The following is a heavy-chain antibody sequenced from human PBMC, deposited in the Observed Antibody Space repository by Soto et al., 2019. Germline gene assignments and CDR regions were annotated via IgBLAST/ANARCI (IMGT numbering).Heavy chain of an antibody. Sequence: SETLSLTFAVSGGSISSSNWWSWVRPPPGKGLEWIGEIYHSVSTNYNPSLKSRVTISVDKSKNQFSVKLSSVTAADTAVYYCAREREQQLVLRWLEPWGQGTLVTVSS. D-gene: IGHD6-13*01. CDR3: AREREQQLVLRWLEP. J-gene: IGHJ5*02. CDR2: IYHSVST. V-gene: IGHV4-4*02. CDR1: GGSISSSNW.